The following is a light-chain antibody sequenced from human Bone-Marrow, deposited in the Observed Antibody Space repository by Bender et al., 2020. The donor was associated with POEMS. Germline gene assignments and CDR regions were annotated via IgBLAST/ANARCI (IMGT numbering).Light chain of an antibody. Sequence: QSALTQPASVSGSPGQSITISCTGTSNDIGSDNLVSWYQQCPGKAPKLILYEVSERPSGVSNRFSGSKSGTSASLAITGLQAEDEAEYYCSSYSSYSTSWVFGGGTKLTVL. CDR2: EVS. V-gene: IGLV2-14*02. J-gene: IGLJ3*02. CDR1: SNDIGSDNL. CDR3: SSYSSYSTSWV.